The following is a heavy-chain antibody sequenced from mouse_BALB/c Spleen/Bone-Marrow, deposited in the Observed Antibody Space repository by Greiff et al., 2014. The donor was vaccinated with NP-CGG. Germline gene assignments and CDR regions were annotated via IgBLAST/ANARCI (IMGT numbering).Heavy chain of an antibody. CDR1: GFTFSSFG. D-gene: IGHD2-3*01. CDR3: ARSYDGYYGFAY. CDR2: ISSGSSTI. V-gene: IGHV5-17*02. Sequence: DVHLVESGGGLVQPGGSRKLSCAASGFTFSSFGMHWVRQAPEKGLEWVAYISSGSSTIHYADTVKGRFTISRDNPKNTLFLQMTSLRSEDTAMYYCARSYDGYYGFAYWGQGTLVTVSA. J-gene: IGHJ3*01.